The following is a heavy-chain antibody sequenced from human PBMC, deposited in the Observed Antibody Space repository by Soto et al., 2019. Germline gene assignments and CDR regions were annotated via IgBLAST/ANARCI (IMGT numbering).Heavy chain of an antibody. D-gene: IGHD4-17*01. CDR3: ARHALRMTTVTWDLNWFDP. V-gene: IGHV4-39*01. CDR1: GGSISSSSYY. J-gene: IGHJ5*02. CDR2: IYYSGST. Sequence: PSETLSLTCTVSGGSISSSSYYWGWIRQPPGKGLEWIGSIYYSGSTYYNPSLKSRVTISVDTSKNQFSLKLSSVTAADTAVYYCARHALRMTTVTWDLNWFDPWGQGTLVTVSS.